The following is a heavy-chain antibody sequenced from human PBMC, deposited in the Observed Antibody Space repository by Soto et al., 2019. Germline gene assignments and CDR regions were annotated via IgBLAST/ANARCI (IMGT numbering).Heavy chain of an antibody. J-gene: IGHJ6*02. V-gene: IGHV1-8*01. CDR3: AREGVRGMEV. CDR2: MNPNSGNT. CDR1: GYTFTSYD. Sequence: QVQLVQSGAEVKKPGASVKVSCKASGYTFTSYDINWVRQATGQGLEWMGWMNPNSGNTGYAQKFQGRVTHTRTTSLCTPYMTLSSLRSEDTAVYYCAREGVRGMEVWGQGTKVNVSS. D-gene: IGHD3-16*01.